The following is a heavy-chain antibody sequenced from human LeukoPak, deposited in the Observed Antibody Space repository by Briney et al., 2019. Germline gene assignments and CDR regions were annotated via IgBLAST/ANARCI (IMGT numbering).Heavy chain of an antibody. CDR1: GGSFSGYY. CDR2: INHSGST. Sequence: PSETLSLTCAVYGGSFSGYYWSWIRQPPGKGLEWIGEINHSGSTNYNPSLKSRVTISVDTSKNQFSLKLSSVTAADTAVYYCARELTAAGTFGHYYGMDVWGQGTTVTVSS. J-gene: IGHJ6*02. D-gene: IGHD6-13*01. V-gene: IGHV4-34*01. CDR3: ARELTAAGTFGHYYGMDV.